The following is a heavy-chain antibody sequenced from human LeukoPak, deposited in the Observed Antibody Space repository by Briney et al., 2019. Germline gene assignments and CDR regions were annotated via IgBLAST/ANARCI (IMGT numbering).Heavy chain of an antibody. CDR1: GFNFSSYW. Sequence: GGSLRLSCAASGFNFSSYWMTWVRQAPGKGLEWVAVISYDGSNKYYADSVKGRFTISRDNSKNTLYLQMNSLRAEDTAVYYCARLDYGDYFDYWGQGTLVTVSS. D-gene: IGHD4-17*01. J-gene: IGHJ4*02. V-gene: IGHV3-30*03. CDR2: ISYDGSNK. CDR3: ARLDYGDYFDY.